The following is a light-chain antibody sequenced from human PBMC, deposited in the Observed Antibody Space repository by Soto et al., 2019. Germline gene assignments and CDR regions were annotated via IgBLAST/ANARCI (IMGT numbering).Light chain of an antibody. CDR1: QTVLCRSDKGNC. CDR2: LAS. CDR3: QQYYYTPQT. Sequence: DVVVTQSPDSLAVSLGERATIDCKSSQTVLCRSDKGNCLAWHQQKPGQPPKLLIYLASTRESGVPDRFSGSGSGLDFILTISSVQPEDVAIYYCQQYYYTPQTFGQGTFLEIK. V-gene: IGKV4-1*01. J-gene: IGKJ2*01.